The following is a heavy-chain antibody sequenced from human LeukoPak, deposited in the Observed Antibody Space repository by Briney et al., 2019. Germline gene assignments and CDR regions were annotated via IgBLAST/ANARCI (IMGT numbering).Heavy chain of an antibody. J-gene: IGHJ4*02. CDR1: GGSISSSSYY. CDR3: ARVRYYFDY. Sequence: SETLSLTCAVSGGSISSSSYYWGWIRQPPGKGLEWIGTIYYSGSTYYNPSLKSRVTISVDTSKNQFSLKLSSVTAADTAVYYCARVRYYFDYWGQGTLVTVSS. V-gene: IGHV4-39*07. D-gene: IGHD4-17*01. CDR2: IYYSGST.